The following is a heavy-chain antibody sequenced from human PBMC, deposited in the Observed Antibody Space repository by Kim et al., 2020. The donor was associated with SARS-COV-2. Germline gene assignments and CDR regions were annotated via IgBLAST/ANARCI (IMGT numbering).Heavy chain of an antibody. V-gene: IGHV3-23*01. CDR3: AKAYGDYREVDY. J-gene: IGHJ4*02. D-gene: IGHD4-17*01. Sequence: YYADSVKGRFTISRDNSKNTLYLQMNSLRAEDTAVYYCAKAYGDYREVDYWGQGTLVTVSS.